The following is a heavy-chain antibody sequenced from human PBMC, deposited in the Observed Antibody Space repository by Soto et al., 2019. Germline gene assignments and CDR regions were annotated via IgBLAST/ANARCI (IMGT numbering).Heavy chain of an antibody. V-gene: IGHV4-30-4*01. D-gene: IGHD3-22*01. J-gene: IGHJ5*02. CDR2: IYHSGST. CDR3: ARGVNYYDSSGSSWFDP. CDR1: GGSISSGDYY. Sequence: PSETLSLTCTVSGGSISSGDYYWSWIRQPPGKGLEWIGEIYHSGSTNYIPSLKSRVTISVDKSKNQFSLKLSSVTAADTAVYYCARGVNYYDSSGSSWFDPWGQGALVTVSS.